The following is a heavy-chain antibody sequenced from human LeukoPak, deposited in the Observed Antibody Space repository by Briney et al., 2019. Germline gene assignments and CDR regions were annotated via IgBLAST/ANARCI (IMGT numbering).Heavy chain of an antibody. D-gene: IGHD6-19*01. CDR3: ARGAGWYSY. CDR2: ITYSGST. J-gene: IGHJ4*02. CDR1: GGSITSYY. V-gene: IGHV4-59*01. Sequence: PSETLSLTCTVSGGSITSYYWSWLRQRPGKGLEWIAYITYSGSTNYNPSLKSRVTISMDTSQNQFSLKLNSVTAADTAVYYGARGAGWYSYWGQGTLVTVSS.